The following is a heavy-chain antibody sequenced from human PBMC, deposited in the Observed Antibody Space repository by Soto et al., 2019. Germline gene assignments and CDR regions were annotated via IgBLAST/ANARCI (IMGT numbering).Heavy chain of an antibody. V-gene: IGHV3-48*01. D-gene: IGHD3-22*01. J-gene: IGHJ5*02. Sequence: EVQLVESGGGLVQPGGSLRLSCAASAFTFSNYNMNWVRQAPGKGLEWVSYISSSSTIYYADSVKGRFTISRDNAKNSLYLLMNSLRAEDTAVYYCAREGDSSGWYNWFDPWGQGTLVTVSS. CDR3: AREGDSSGWYNWFDP. CDR1: AFTFSNYN. CDR2: ISSSSTI.